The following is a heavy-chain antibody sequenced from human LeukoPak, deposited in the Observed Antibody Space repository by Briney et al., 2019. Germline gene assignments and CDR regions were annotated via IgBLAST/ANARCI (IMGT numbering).Heavy chain of an antibody. D-gene: IGHD4-23*01. CDR3: ATGSRGGYGGNSDPGFDY. Sequence: PGGSLRLSCSASGFTFSNYGMHWVRQAPGKGLEWVAVTWYDGSNKYYADSVKGRFTSSRDNSKNTLHLQMDSLRAEDTAVYYCATGSRGGYGGNSDPGFDYWGQGTLVTVSS. J-gene: IGHJ4*02. CDR2: TWYDGSNK. CDR1: GFTFSNYG. V-gene: IGHV3-33*08.